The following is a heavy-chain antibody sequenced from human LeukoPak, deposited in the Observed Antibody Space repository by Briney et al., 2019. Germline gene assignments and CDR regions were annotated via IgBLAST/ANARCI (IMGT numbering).Heavy chain of an antibody. Sequence: ASVKVSCKASGYTFTSYYMHWVRQAPGQGLEWMGIINPSGGSTSYAQKFQGRVTMTRGTSTSTVYMELSSLRSEDTAVYYCARVEYYDSSGYPLDYWGQGTLVTVSS. D-gene: IGHD3-22*01. CDR2: INPSGGST. CDR1: GYTFTSYY. J-gene: IGHJ4*02. CDR3: ARVEYYDSSGYPLDY. V-gene: IGHV1-46*01.